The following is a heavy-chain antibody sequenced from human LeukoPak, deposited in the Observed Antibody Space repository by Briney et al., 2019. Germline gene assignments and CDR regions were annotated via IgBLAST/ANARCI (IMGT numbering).Heavy chain of an antibody. J-gene: IGHJ4*02. V-gene: IGHV3-11*01. CDR3: ARTPGAYCGGDCYSGWFDY. Sequence: NPGGSLRLSCAASGFTFSDYYMSWIRQAPGKGLEWVSYISSSGSTIYYADSVKGRFTISRDNAKNSLYLQMNSLRAEDTAVYYCARTPGAYCGGDCYSGWFDYWGQGTLVTVSS. CDR2: ISSSGSTI. CDR1: GFTFSDYY. D-gene: IGHD2-21*02.